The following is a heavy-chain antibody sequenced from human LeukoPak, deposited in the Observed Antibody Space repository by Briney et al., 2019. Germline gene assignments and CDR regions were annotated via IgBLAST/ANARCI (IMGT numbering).Heavy chain of an antibody. CDR2: ISSSSSYI. CDR3: ARALGSSWRNGFDY. J-gene: IGHJ4*02. Sequence: GGSLRLSCAASGFTFSSYSMNWVRQAPGKGLEWVSSISSSSSYIYYADSVKGRFTISRDNAKNSLYLQMNSLRAEDTAVYYCARALGSSWRNGFDYWGQGTLVTVSS. V-gene: IGHV3-21*01. D-gene: IGHD6-13*01. CDR1: GFTFSSYS.